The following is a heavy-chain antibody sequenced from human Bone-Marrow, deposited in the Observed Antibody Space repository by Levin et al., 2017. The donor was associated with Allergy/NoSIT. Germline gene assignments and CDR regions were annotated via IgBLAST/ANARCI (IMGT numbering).Heavy chain of an antibody. V-gene: IGHV3-23*01. CDR2: ISSTSDRT. Sequence: LSLTCAASGFTFSHYAMSWVRQAPGKGLEWVSAISSTSDRTYTADSVTGRFTISRDNAKNTLYLQMDSLRAEDTALYYCAKDRALFCSGGSCFSYNDYWGQGTLVTVSS. D-gene: IGHD2-15*01. CDR3: AKDRALFCSGGSCFSYNDY. J-gene: IGHJ4*02. CDR1: GFTFSHYA.